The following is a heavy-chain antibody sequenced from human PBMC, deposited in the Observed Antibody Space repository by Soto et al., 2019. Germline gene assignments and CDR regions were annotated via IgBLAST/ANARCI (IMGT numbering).Heavy chain of an antibody. V-gene: IGHV1-69*15. CDR2: IIPIFDTG. CDR3: AREGVDSDVVTFFDY. J-gene: IGHJ4*02. Sequence: QVQLVQSGAEVKKPGSSVKVCCKTSGGSLSNYAISWLRQAPGQGPEWMGSIIPIFDTGNYAQKFQGRVTITADESTSTVYMELSSLRSEDTAVYSCAREGVDSDVVTFFDYWGQGTLVTVSS. D-gene: IGHD5-18*01. CDR1: GGSLSNYA.